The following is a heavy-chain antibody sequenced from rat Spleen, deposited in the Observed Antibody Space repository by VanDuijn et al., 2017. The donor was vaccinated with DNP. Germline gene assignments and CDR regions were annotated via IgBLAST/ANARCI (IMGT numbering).Heavy chain of an antibody. CDR1: GFSLTSYG. D-gene: IGHD1-3*01. J-gene: IGHJ4*01. V-gene: IGHV2S8*01. CDR3: ASTLVNYGTYGYYAMDA. Sequence: QVQLKESGPGLVQPSQTLSLTCTVSGFSLTSYGVNWVRQPPGKGLEWIATISSGGSTFYNSVFKSRLSISKDTSKSQVFLKMNSLQTEDTATYYCASTLVNYGTYGYYAMDAWGQGTSVTVSS. CDR2: ISSGGST.